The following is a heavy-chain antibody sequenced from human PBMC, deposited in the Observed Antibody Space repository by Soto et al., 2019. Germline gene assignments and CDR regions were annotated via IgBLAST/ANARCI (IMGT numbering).Heavy chain of an antibody. CDR3: AKLTGYSRSWSFTFDY. Sequence: GGSLRLSCAASGFTFSSYGMSWVRQAPGKGLEWVSDISGSGDSTYYADSVKGRFTISRDNSKNTLYLQMNSLRAEDTAVYYCAKLTGYSRSWSFTFDYWGQGTLVTVSS. D-gene: IGHD6-13*01. J-gene: IGHJ4*02. CDR2: ISGSGDST. V-gene: IGHV3-23*01. CDR1: GFTFSSYG.